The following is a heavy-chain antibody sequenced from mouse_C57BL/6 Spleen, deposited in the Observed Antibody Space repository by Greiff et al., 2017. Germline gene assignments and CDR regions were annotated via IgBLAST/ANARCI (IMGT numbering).Heavy chain of an antibody. Sequence: QVQLQQPGAELVMPGASVKLSCKASGYTFTSYWMHWAKQRPGQGLEWIGEIDPSDSYTNYNQKFKGKSTLTVDKSSSTAYMQLSSLTSEDSAVYYCARRSDYDYDGYAMDYWGQGTSVTVSS. V-gene: IGHV1-69*01. CDR3: ARRSDYDYDGYAMDY. CDR1: GYTFTSYW. J-gene: IGHJ4*01. CDR2: IDPSDSYT. D-gene: IGHD2-4*01.